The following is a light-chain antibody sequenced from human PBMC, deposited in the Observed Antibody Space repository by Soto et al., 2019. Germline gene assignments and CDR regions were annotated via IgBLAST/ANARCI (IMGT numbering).Light chain of an antibody. Sequence: DIQMTQSPSSLSASVGDRVTITCRASQDIRNDLGWYQPKPGRAPKRLIYAASSLQSGVPSRFSGSGSGTEFTLTISSLQPEDFATYYCLQNNGYPRTFGQGTKVEIK. CDR3: LQNNGYPRT. CDR2: AAS. J-gene: IGKJ1*01. CDR1: QDIRND. V-gene: IGKV1-17*01.